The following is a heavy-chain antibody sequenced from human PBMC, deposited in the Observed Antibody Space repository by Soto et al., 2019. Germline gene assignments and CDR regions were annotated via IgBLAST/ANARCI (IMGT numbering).Heavy chain of an antibody. Sequence: PSETLSLTCAVSGGSISSGDYCWSWIRQAPGKGLEWIGYMYYIGSTYYNPSLKSRVTIFLDTSKNQFFLKLISVTAADTAVYYCARPSGSGSFSDWFDPWGQGTLVTVSS. J-gene: IGHJ5*02. CDR2: MYYIGST. V-gene: IGHV4-30-2*03. D-gene: IGHD3-10*01. CDR1: GGSISSGDYC. CDR3: ARPSGSGSFSDWFDP.